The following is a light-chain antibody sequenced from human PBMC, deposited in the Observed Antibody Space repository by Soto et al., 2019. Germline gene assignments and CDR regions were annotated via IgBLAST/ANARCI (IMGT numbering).Light chain of an antibody. CDR3: AACDDSLSGFYV. V-gene: IGLV1-47*01. CDR2: RNN. J-gene: IGLJ1*01. CDR1: SGTNY. Sequence: QSVLTQSPSASGTPGQTVTISCSGSSGTNYVYWYQQLPGTDPKLLIYRNNQRPSGVPVRFSGSKSGTSASLAISGLRSEDEADYYCAACDDSLSGFYVFGTGTKVAVL.